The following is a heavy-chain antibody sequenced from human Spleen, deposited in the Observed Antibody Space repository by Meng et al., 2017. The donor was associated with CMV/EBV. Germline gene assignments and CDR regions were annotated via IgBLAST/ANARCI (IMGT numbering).Heavy chain of an antibody. Sequence: GGSLRLSCAASGFTFNRFGMHWVRQAPGKGLEWLAVISYDGNHKAYADSLMGRLTISRDNSKSTLYLQMSGLRAEDTAVYYCASFAPSISGSYTSDDAFDIWGQGTMVTVSS. D-gene: IGHD1-26*01. V-gene: IGHV3-30*03. CDR2: ISYDGNHK. CDR1: GFTFNRFG. CDR3: ASFAPSISGSYTSDDAFDI. J-gene: IGHJ3*02.